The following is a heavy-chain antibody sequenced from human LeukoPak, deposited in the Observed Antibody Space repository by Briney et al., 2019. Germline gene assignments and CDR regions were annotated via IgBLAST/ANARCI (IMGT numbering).Heavy chain of an antibody. CDR1: GYTLTELS. J-gene: IGHJ5*02. Sequence: ASVKVSCKVSGYTLTELSMHWVRQAPGQGLEWMGWISAYNGNTNYAQKLQGRVTMTTDTSTSTAYMELRSLRSDDTAVYYCASEGDYQGWFDPWGQGTLVTVSS. D-gene: IGHD4-17*01. CDR2: ISAYNGNT. V-gene: IGHV1-18*01. CDR3: ASEGDYQGWFDP.